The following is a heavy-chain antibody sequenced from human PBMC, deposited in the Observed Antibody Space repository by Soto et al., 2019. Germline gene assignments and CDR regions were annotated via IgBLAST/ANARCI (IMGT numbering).Heavy chain of an antibody. CDR3: ARAPPTARTYYYDSSGYSTLDY. CDR1: GGSLSGYN. CDR2: INHSGST. V-gene: IGHV4-34*01. J-gene: IGHJ4*02. D-gene: IGHD3-22*01. Sequence: SETVSLTCGVYGGSLSGYNWNWIRQPPGKGLEWIGEINHSGSTDYNPSLKSRVTISLDTSKNQFSLKLASVTAADTAVYYCARAPPTARTYYYDSSGYSTLDYWGQGTLVTVSS.